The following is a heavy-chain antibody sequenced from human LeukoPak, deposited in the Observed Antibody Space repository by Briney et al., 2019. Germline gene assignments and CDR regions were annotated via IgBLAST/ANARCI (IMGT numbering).Heavy chain of an antibody. CDR2: MTGPADTT. CDR1: GFNFNNFA. V-gene: IGHV3-23*01. CDR3: AKGAEIDH. J-gene: IGHJ4*02. Sequence: GGSLRLSCAASGFNFNNFAMSWVRQAPGKGLEWLSAMTGPADTTYYAESVKGRFTISRDYSKSMVFLQMNSLRVEDTAVYYCAKGAEIDHWGQGTLVTVSS.